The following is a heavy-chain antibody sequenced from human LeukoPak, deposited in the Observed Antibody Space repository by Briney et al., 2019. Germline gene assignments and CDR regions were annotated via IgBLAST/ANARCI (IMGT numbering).Heavy chain of an antibody. V-gene: IGHV1-46*01. D-gene: IGHD6-13*01. J-gene: IGHJ4*02. CDR1: GYTFTSYY. CDR3: ATGIAAAGIDY. Sequence: ASVKVSCKASGYTFTSYYIHWVRQAPGQGLEWMGIINPSDGSTSYAQKFQGRVTMTRDMSTSTVYMELSSLRSDDTAVYYCATGIAAAGIDYWGQGTLVTVSS. CDR2: INPSDGST.